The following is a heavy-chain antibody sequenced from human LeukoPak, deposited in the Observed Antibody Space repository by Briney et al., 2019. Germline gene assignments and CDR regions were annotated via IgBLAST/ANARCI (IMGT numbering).Heavy chain of an antibody. D-gene: IGHD5-12*01. Sequence: GGSLRLSCAASGFTFSYYEMNWVRQPPGKGLEGVSYISSSGSTIYNADSVKGRFTISRDNAKNSLYLQMNSLRDEDTAVYYCAREGRGVVATFDSWGQGTLVTVSS. J-gene: IGHJ4*02. CDR3: AREGRGVVATFDS. CDR2: ISSSGSTI. CDR1: GFTFSYYE. V-gene: IGHV3-48*03.